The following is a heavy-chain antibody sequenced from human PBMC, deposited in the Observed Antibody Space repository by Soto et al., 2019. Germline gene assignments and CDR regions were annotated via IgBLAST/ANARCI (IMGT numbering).Heavy chain of an antibody. CDR1: GFSSYA. Sequence: PGGSLRLSCAASGFSSYAMHWVRQAPGKGLEWVAVISYDGSNKYYADSVKGRFTISRDNSKNTLYLQMNSLRAEDTAAYYCARSEASAAGSDYWGQGTLVTVSS. CDR2: ISYDGSNK. V-gene: IGHV3-30-3*01. J-gene: IGHJ4*02. CDR3: ARSEASAAGSDY. D-gene: IGHD6-13*01.